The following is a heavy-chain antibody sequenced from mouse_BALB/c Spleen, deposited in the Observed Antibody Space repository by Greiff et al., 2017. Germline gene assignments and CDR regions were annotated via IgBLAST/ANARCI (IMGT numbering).Heavy chain of an antibody. CDR2: ISNGGGST. J-gene: IGHJ2*01. CDR3: ARQYDYGYFDY. CDR1: GFTFSSYT. D-gene: IGHD2-4*01. V-gene: IGHV5-12-2*01. Sequence: EVKVVESGGGLVQPGGSLKLSCAASGFTFSSYTMSWVRQTPEKRLEWVAYISNGGGSTYYPDTVKGRFTISRDNAKNTLYLQMSSLKSEDTAMYYCARQYDYGYFDYWGQGTTLTVSS.